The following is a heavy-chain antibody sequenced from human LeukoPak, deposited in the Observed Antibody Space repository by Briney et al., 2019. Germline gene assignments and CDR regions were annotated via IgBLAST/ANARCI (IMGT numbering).Heavy chain of an antibody. CDR3: ASYYYDSSGLYYFDY. CDR2: IYYSGST. V-gene: IGHV4-31*03. CDR1: GGSISSGGYY. J-gene: IGHJ4*02. D-gene: IGHD3-22*01. Sequence: SETLSLTCIVSGGSISSGGYYWSWIRQHPGKGLEWIGYIYYSGSTYYNPSLKSRVTISVDTSKNQFSLKLSSVTAADTAMYYCASYYYDSSGLYYFDYWGQGTLVTVSS.